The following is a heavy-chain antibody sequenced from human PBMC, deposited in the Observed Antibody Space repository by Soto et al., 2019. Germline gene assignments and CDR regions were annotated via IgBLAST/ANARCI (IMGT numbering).Heavy chain of an antibody. J-gene: IGHJ4*02. V-gene: IGHV3-30-3*01. CDR3: ARDRGLQLRAFYT. D-gene: IGHD5-18*01. CDR2: ISYDGSNK. Sequence: GGSLRLSFADSEFAFSSYPLHWVRQAPGKGLEWVAVISYDGSNKYYADSVKGRFTISRDNSKNTLYLQMNSLRAEDTAVYYCARDRGLQLRAFYTWARGTMFPFSS. CDR1: EFAFSSYP.